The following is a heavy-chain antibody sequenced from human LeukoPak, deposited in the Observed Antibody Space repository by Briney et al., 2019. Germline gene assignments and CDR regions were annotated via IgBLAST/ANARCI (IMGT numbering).Heavy chain of an antibody. CDR3: ARGTAAAPLDY. CDR2: INNDDVYT. Sequence: GGSLRLSCAASGFTFSDYYMSWIRQAPGKGLEWISYINNDDVYTNYADSVKGRFTISRDNAKNSLYLQMNSLRADDTAVYYCARGTAAAPLDYWGQGTLVTVSS. J-gene: IGHJ4*02. V-gene: IGHV3-11*03. D-gene: IGHD6-13*01. CDR1: GFTFSDYY.